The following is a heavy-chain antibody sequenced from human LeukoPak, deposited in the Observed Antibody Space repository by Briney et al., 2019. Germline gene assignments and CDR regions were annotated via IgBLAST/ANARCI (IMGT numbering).Heavy chain of an antibody. CDR2: INHSGST. D-gene: IGHD3-22*01. CDR3: ARDSPSTYYYDSSGQDFFDY. CDR1: GGSFSGYY. Sequence: SETLSLTCAVYGGSFSGYYWSWIRQPPGKGLEWIGEINHSGSTNYNPSLKSRVTISVDTSKSQFSLKLSSVTAADTAVYYCARDSPSTYYYDSSGQDFFDYWGQGTLVTVSS. J-gene: IGHJ4*02. V-gene: IGHV4-34*01.